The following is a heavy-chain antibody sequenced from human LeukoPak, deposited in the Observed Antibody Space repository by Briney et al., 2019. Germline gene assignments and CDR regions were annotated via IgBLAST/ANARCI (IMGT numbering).Heavy chain of an antibody. CDR3: ARGFYDSSGYYPDY. J-gene: IGHJ4*02. Sequence: SETLSLTCTVSGGSISSGGYYWSWIRQHPGKGLEWIGYIYYSGSTNYNPSLKSRVTISVDTSKNQFSLKLSSVTAADTAVYYCARGFYDSSGYYPDYWGQGTLVTVSS. V-gene: IGHV4-61*08. CDR1: GGSISSGGYY. D-gene: IGHD3-22*01. CDR2: IYYSGST.